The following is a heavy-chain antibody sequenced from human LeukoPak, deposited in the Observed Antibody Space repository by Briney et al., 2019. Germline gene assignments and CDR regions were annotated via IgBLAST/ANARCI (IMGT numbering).Heavy chain of an antibody. J-gene: IGHJ2*01. CDR2: IYTSESS. Sequence: PSQTLSLTCSVSGGSISSSNYYWSWIRQPAGKGLEWIGRIYTSESSNYNPSLKSRITISVDTSRTQFSLKRSSVTAADTAVYACARNSGPWYFDLWGRGTLVTVSS. CDR3: ARNSGPWYFDL. V-gene: IGHV4-61*02. D-gene: IGHD3-10*01. CDR1: GGSISSSNYY.